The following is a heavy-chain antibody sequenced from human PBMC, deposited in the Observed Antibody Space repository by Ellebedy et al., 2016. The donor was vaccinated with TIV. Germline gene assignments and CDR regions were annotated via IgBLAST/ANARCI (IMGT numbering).Heavy chain of an antibody. CDR2: IFHSRST. V-gene: IGHV4-39*01. CDR3: ARGPPSRGRGDYYTMDV. Sequence: MPSETLSLTCTVSGGSISSSSYYWGWIRQPPGKGLEWIGSIFHSRSTYYNPSLKSRVTISVDTSKNQFSMKLSSVTAADTAVYYCARGPPSRGRGDYYTMDVWGQGTTVTVSS. D-gene: IGHD3-10*01. CDR1: GGSISSSSYY. J-gene: IGHJ6*02.